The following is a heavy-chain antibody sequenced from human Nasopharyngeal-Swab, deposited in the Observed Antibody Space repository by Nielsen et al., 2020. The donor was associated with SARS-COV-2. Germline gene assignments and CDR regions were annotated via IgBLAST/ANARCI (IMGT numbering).Heavy chain of an antibody. V-gene: IGHV3-23*01. D-gene: IGHD3-3*01. CDR3: AKDVLYYDFWSGYYSTTPPLY. CDR1: GFTFSSYA. Sequence: GGSLRLSCAASGFTFSSYAMSWVRQAPGKGLEWVSAISGSGGSTYYADSVKGRFTISRDNSKNTLYLQMNSLRAEDTAVYYCAKDVLYYDFWSGYYSTTPPLYWGQGTLVTVSS. CDR2: ISGSGGST. J-gene: IGHJ4*02.